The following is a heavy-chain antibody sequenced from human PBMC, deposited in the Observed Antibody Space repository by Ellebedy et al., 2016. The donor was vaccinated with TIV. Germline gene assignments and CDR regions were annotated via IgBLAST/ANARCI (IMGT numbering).Heavy chain of an antibody. CDR2: ISSSSSTI. CDR1: GFTFSSYS. V-gene: IGHV3-48*04. Sequence: GESLKISXAASGFTFSSYSMNWVRQAPGKGLEWVSYISSSSSTIYYADSVKGRFTISRDNAKNSLYLQMNSLRAEDTAVYYCARYTVVMRSGLDYWGQGTLVTVSS. D-gene: IGHD4-23*01. J-gene: IGHJ4*02. CDR3: ARYTVVMRSGLDY.